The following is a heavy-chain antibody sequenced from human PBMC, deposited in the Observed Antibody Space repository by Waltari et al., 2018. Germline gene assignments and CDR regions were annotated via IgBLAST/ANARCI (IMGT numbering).Heavy chain of an antibody. Sequence: QVQLQESGPGLVKPSETLSLTCTVSGGSISSYYWRWIRQPPGKGLEWIGYIYYSGSTNYNPSRKSRVTISVDTSKNQFSLKLSSVTAADTAMYYCARSPGSRHYFDYWGQGTLVTVSS. J-gene: IGHJ4*02. V-gene: IGHV4-59*01. CDR3: ARSPGSRHYFDY. D-gene: IGHD3-10*01. CDR1: GGSISSYY. CDR2: IYYSGST.